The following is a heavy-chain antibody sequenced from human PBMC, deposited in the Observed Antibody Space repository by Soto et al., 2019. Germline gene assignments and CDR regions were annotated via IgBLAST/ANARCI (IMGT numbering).Heavy chain of an antibody. CDR1: GFTFSSYW. CDR2: INSDGSST. D-gene: IGHD2-2*01. J-gene: IGHJ4*02. CDR3: ARDRGYCSSTSCSQFGY. V-gene: IGHV3-74*01. Sequence: EEQLVESGGGLVQPGGSLRLSCAASGFTFSSYWMHWVRQAPGKGLVWVSRINSDGSSTSYADSVKGRFTISRDNAKNTLCLQMNSLRAEDTAVYYCARDRGYCSSTSCSQFGYWGQGTLVTVSS.